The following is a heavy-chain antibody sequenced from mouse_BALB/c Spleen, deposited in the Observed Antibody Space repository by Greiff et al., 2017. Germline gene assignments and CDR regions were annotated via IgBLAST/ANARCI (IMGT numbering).Heavy chain of an antibody. V-gene: IGHV5-17*02. Sequence: EVQRVESGGGLVQPGGSRKLSCAASGFTFSSFGMHWVRQAPEKGLEWVAYISSGSSTIYYADTVKGRFTISRDNPKNTLFLQMTSLRSEDTAMYYCARWGVPYAMDYWGQGTSVTVSS. J-gene: IGHJ4*01. CDR1: GFTFSSFG. CDR3: ARWGVPYAMDY. CDR2: ISSGSSTI.